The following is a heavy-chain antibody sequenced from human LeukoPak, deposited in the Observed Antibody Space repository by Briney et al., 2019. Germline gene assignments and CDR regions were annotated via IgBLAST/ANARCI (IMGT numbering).Heavy chain of an antibody. V-gene: IGHV4-59*01. J-gene: IGHJ3*02. CDR1: GGSISSYY. D-gene: IGHD3-22*01. CDR2: IYYSGST. CDR3: ARLWYYYDSSGSDDAFDI. Sequence: SETLSLTCTVSGGSISSYYWSWIRQPPGKGLEWIGYIYYSGSTNYNPSLKSRVTISVDTSKNQFSLKLSSVTAADTAVYYCARLWYYYDSSGSDDAFDIWGQGTMVTVSS.